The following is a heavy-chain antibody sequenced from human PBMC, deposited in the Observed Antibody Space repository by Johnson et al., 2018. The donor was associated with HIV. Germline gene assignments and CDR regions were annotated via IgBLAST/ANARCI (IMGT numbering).Heavy chain of an antibody. Sequence: VQLVESGGGVVQPGGSLRLSCAASGFTFSNYGMHWVRQAPGKGLEWVAVISYDGSNKYYVDSVKGRFTISRDDSKNTLYLQMNSLRPEDTALYYCAKGGPSGYRTFDIWGQGTMVTVSS. J-gene: IGHJ3*02. V-gene: IGHV3-30*18. CDR3: AKGGPSGYRTFDI. CDR2: ISYDGSNK. D-gene: IGHD5-18*01. CDR1: GFTFSNYG.